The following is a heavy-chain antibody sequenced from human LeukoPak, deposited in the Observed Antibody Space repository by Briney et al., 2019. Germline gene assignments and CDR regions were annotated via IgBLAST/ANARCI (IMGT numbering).Heavy chain of an antibody. CDR2: IYWDDDK. CDR3: AHSPYCSGGSCYSFYGDYFDY. V-gene: IGHV2-5*02. J-gene: IGHJ4*02. CDR1: GFSLSTSGVG. D-gene: IGHD2-15*01. Sequence: SGPTLLNPTPTLTLTCTFSGFSLSTSGVGVGWIRQPPGKALEWLALIYWDDDKRYSPSLKSRLTITKDTSKNQVVLTMTYMDPVDTATYYCAHSPYCSGGSCYSFYGDYFDYWGQGTLVTVSS.